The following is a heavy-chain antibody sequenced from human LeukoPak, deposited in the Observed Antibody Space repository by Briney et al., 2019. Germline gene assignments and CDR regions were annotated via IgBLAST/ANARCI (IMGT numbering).Heavy chain of an antibody. Sequence: SETLSLTCTVSGGSISSYYWSWIRQPPGKGLEWIGYIYYSGSTNYNPSLKSRVTITVDTSKNQFSLKLSSVTAADTAVYYCARDYGGNSWYYFDYWGQGTLVTVSS. CDR2: IYYSGST. D-gene: IGHD4-23*01. J-gene: IGHJ4*02. CDR1: GGSISSYY. CDR3: ARDYGGNSWYYFDY. V-gene: IGHV4-59*01.